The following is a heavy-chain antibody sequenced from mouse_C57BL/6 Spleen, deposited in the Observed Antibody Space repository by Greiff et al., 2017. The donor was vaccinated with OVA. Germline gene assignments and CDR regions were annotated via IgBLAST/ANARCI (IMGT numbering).Heavy chain of an antibody. CDR3: ARLGYWGWFAY. J-gene: IGHJ3*01. D-gene: IGHD2-3*01. CDR2: INPDSRTI. CDR1: GVDFSRYW. V-gene: IGHV4-1*01. Sequence: EASGVDFSRYWMGWVRRAPGKGLEWIGEINPDSRTINYAPSLKDKFIISRDNAKNTLYLQMSKVRSEDTALYYCARLGYWGWFAYWGQGTLVTVSA.